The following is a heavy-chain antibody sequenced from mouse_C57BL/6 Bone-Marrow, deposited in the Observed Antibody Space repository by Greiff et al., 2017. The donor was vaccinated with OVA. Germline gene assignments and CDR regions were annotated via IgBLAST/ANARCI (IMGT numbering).Heavy chain of an antibody. D-gene: IGHD2-4*01. CDR3: TRSTMITKYAMDY. CDR2: IRNKANNHAT. V-gene: IGHV6-6*01. Sequence: EVQLVESGGGLVQPGGSMKLSCAASGFTFSDAWMDWVRQSPEKGLEWVAEIRNKANNHATYYAESVKGRFTISRDDSKSSVYLQMNSLRAEDTGIYYCTRSTMITKYAMDYWGQGTSVTVSS. J-gene: IGHJ4*01. CDR1: GFTFSDAW.